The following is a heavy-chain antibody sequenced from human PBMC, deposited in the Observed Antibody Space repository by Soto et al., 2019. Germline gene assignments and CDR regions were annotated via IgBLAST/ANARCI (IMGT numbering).Heavy chain of an antibody. Sequence: SETLSLTCTVSGGSISSSSYYWGWIRQPPGKGLEWIGSIYYSGSTYYNPSLKSRVTISVDTSKNQFSLKLSSVTAADTAVYYSARRVVGVDFDYWGQGTLVTVSS. J-gene: IGHJ4*02. D-gene: IGHD1-26*01. CDR1: GGSISSSSYY. CDR3: ARRVVGVDFDY. CDR2: IYYSGST. V-gene: IGHV4-39*01.